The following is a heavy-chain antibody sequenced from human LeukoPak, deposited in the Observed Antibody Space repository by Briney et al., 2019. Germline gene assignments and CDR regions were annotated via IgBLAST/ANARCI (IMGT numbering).Heavy chain of an antibody. Sequence: SETLSLTCTVSGGSISSSSYYWGWIRQPPGKGLEWIGSIYYSGSTYYNPSLKSRVALSVDTSKNQFSLKLSSVTAADTAVYYCASPNPYIVVVPAAGGPNAFDIWGQGTMVTVSS. CDR3: ASPNPYIVVVPAAGGPNAFDI. CDR1: GGSISSSSYY. CDR2: IYYSGST. D-gene: IGHD2-2*01. J-gene: IGHJ3*02. V-gene: IGHV4-39*01.